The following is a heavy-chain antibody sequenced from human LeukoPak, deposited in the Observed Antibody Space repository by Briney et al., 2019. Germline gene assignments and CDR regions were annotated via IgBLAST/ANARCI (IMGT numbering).Heavy chain of an antibody. J-gene: IGHJ3*02. CDR2: ISSSSYI. V-gene: IGHV3-21*01. D-gene: IGHD3-9*01. CDR1: GFTFSSYS. CDR3: ARDRGAYDILTGWGPDAFDI. Sequence: GGSLRLSCAASGFTFSSYSMNWVRQAPGKGLEWVSSISSSSYIYYADSVKGRFTISRDNAKNSLYLQMNSLRAEDTAVYYCARDRGAYDILTGWGPDAFDIWGQGTMVTVSS.